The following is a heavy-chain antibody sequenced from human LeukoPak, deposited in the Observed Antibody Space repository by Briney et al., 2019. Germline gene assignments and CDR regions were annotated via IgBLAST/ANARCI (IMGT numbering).Heavy chain of an antibody. CDR3: VRDFMGMGGTTAYLHY. CDR1: GFTFSDYS. J-gene: IGHJ1*01. V-gene: IGHV3-21*01. D-gene: IGHD1-26*01. Sequence: KPGGSLRLSCAASGFTFSDYSMNWVRQAPGKGVEWVSSISRNSRHVYYGGSVWGRFTITRDDARNSLFLEMNSLRAEDMAVYYCVRDFMGMGGTTAYLHYWGQGTLVTVSS. CDR2: ISRNSRHV.